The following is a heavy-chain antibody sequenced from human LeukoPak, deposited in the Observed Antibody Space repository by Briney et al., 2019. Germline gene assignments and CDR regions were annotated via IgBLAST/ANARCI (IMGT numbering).Heavy chain of an antibody. CDR3: ARPEYSSSSLGGEWYMDV. V-gene: IGHV4-34*01. CDR1: GEPFSGYY. CDR2: INRSGDT. D-gene: IGHD6-6*01. Sequence: SETLSLTCRVSGEPFSGYYWSWIRQPPGKGLELIGEINRSGDTDYNPSLKSRVSISIDTSKNQVSLNLFAVTAADTAVYYCARPEYSSSSLGGEWYMDVWGKGTTVTVSS. J-gene: IGHJ6*03.